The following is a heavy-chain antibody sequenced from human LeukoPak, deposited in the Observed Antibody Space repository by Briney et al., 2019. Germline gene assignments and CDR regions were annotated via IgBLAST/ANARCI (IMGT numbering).Heavy chain of an antibody. D-gene: IGHD5-18*01. V-gene: IGHV4-59*01. CDR3: ARVNGIQLWPRLDY. Sequence: SETLSLTCTVSGGSISSYYWSWIRQPPGKGLEWIGYIYYSGSTNYNPSLKSRVTISVDTSKNQFSLKLSSVTAADTAVYYCARVNGIQLWPRLDYWGQGTLVTVSS. CDR2: IYYSGST. J-gene: IGHJ4*02. CDR1: GGSISSYY.